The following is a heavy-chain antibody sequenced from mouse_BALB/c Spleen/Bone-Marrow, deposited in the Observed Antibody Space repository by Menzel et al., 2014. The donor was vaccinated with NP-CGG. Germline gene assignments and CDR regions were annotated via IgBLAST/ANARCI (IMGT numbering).Heavy chain of an antibody. V-gene: IGHV1-84*02. D-gene: IGHD2-10*01. Sequence: QVQLKESGPELVKPGASVKISCKASGYTFTDYYINWVKQKPGQGLEWIGWIYPGSGNTKYNEKFKGKATLTVDTSSSTAYMQLSSLTSEDTTVYFCARSPYYGNYDDYWGQGTTLTVSS. CDR3: ARSPYYGNYDDY. J-gene: IGHJ2*01. CDR1: GYTFTDYY. CDR2: IYPGSGNT.